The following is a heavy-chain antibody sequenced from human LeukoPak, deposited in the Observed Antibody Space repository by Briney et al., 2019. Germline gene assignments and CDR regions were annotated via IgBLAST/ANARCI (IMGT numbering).Heavy chain of an antibody. CDR2: IYTSGST. CDR1: GGSISSYY. D-gene: IGHD4-11*01. J-gene: IGHJ6*03. CDR3: ARQTTVTFRGYYYYYYMDV. V-gene: IGHV4-4*09. Sequence: SETLSLTCTVSGGSISSYYWSWIRQPPGKGLEWIGYIYTSGSTNYNPSLKSRVTISVDTSKNQFSLKLSSVTAADTAVYYCARQTTVTFRGYYYYYYMDVWGKGTTATVSS.